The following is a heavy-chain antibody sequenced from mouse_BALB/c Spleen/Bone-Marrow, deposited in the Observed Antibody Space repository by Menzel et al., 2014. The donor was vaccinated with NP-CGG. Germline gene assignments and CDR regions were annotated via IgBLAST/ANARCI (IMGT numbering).Heavy chain of an antibody. CDR3: ARWGDGYPFYGMDY. J-gene: IGHJ4*01. CDR1: GYTFTNNW. CDR2: IYPGGGYS. Sequence: QVQLQQSGAELVRPGTSVKISCKASGYTFTNNWLGWIKQRPGHGLEWIGDIYPGGGYSNYNEKFKGKVTLTADTSSSTAYMQPSSLTSEDSAVHFCARWGDGYPFYGMDYWGQGTSVTVSS. V-gene: IGHV1-63*02. D-gene: IGHD2-3*01.